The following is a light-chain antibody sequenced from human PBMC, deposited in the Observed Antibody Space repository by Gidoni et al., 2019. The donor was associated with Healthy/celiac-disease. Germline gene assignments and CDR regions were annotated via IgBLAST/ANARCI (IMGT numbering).Light chain of an antibody. CDR1: QSVSRY. J-gene: IGKJ3*01. CDR3: QQRSNWPPFT. CDR2: DAS. V-gene: IGKV3-11*01. Sequence: EIVLTQSPATLSLSPGERATLSCRASQSVSRYLAWYQQKPGQAPRLLIYDASNRATGIPARFSGCGSGTDFTLTISSLEPEDFAVYYCQQRSNWPPFTFGPGTKVDIK.